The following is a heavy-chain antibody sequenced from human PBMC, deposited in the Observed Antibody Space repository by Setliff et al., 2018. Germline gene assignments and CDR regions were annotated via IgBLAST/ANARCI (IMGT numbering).Heavy chain of an antibody. V-gene: IGHV1-2*06. J-gene: IGHJ3*02. CDR3: ARQSIRAGTSRGGSFDI. Sequence: ASVKVSCKASGYTFTDYYVHWVRQAPGQGLEWMGLINPNSGGTNYAQKFQGSFTMTSDTSINIVYMELNMLRSDDTAIYYCARQSIRAGTSRGGSFDIWGQGTMVTVSS. CDR1: GYTFTDYY. CDR2: INPNSGGT. D-gene: IGHD1-1*01.